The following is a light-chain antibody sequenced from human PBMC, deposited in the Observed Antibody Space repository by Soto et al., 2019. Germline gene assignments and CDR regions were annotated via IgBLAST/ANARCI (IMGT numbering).Light chain of an antibody. CDR2: YDD. Sequence: QSVLTQPPSVSEAPRQRVTISCSGSSSNIGNNAVNWYQQLPGKAPKLLIYYDDLLPSGVSDRFSGSKSGTSASLAISGLQSEDEAGYYCAAWDDSLNGHVVFGGGTKVTVL. CDR1: SSNIGNNA. CDR3: AAWDDSLNGHVV. J-gene: IGLJ2*01. V-gene: IGLV1-36*01.